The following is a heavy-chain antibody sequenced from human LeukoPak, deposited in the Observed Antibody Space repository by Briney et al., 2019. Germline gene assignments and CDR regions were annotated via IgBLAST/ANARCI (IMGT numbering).Heavy chain of an antibody. V-gene: IGHV3-21*01. Sequence: GGSLRLSCAASGFTFRSYSMNWVRQAPGKGLEWVSSISSSSSYIYYADSVKGRFTISRDNAKNSLYLQMNSLRAEDTAVYYCARSCSSTSCSDYWGQGTLVTVSS. CDR2: ISSSSSYI. CDR1: GFTFRSYS. D-gene: IGHD2-2*01. J-gene: IGHJ4*02. CDR3: ARSCSSTSCSDY.